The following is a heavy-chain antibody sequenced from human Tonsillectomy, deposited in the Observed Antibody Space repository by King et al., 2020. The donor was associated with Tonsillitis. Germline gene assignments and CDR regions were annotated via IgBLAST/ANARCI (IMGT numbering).Heavy chain of an antibody. CDR1: GFTFSSYA. V-gene: IGHV3-23*04. D-gene: IGHD6-19*01. CDR3: AKDVGQWAQDLDH. CDR2: ISGSGGST. Sequence: DVQLVESGGGLVQPGGSLRLSCAASGFTFSSYAMNWVRQAPGKGLEWVSAISGSGGSTYYADSVMGRFTISRDNSKNTLHLQMNSLRAEDTALYYCAKDVGQWAQDLDHWGQGTLVTVSS. J-gene: IGHJ4*02.